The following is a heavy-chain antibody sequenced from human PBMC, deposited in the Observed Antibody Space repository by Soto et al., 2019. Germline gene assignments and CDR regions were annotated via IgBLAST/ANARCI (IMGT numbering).Heavy chain of an antibody. V-gene: IGHV1-69*13. Sequence: ASVKVSCKASGGTFSSYAISWVRQAPGQGLEWMGGIIPIFGTANYAQKFQGRVTITADESTSTAYMELSSLRSEDTAVYYCASTVGAVLNWFDPWGQGTLVTVSS. J-gene: IGHJ5*02. CDR2: IIPIFGTA. D-gene: IGHD1-26*01. CDR1: GGTFSSYA. CDR3: ASTVGAVLNWFDP.